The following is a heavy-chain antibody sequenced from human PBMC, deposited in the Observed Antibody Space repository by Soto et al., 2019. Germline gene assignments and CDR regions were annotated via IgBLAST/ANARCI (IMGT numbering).Heavy chain of an antibody. J-gene: IGHJ4*02. CDR1: GFTFSSYA. Sequence: GSLRLSCAASGFTFSSYAMSWVRQAPGKGLEWVSAISGSGGNTYYADSVKGRFTISRDNAKNSLYLQMNSLRAEDTAVYYCARDDYDFWSGYSDYWGQGTLVTVSS. V-gene: IGHV3-23*01. CDR2: ISGSGGNT. CDR3: ARDDYDFWSGYSDY. D-gene: IGHD3-3*01.